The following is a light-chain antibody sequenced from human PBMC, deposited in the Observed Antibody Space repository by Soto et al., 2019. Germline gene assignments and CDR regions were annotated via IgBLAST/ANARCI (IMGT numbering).Light chain of an antibody. CDR1: QGISSA. J-gene: IGKJ5*01. V-gene: IGKV1-13*02. CDR2: DAS. Sequence: IQLTQSPSSLSASVGDRVTMACRASQGISSALAWYQQKPGKAPKLLIYDASSLESGVPSRFSGSGSGTDFTLTISSLQPEDFATYYCQQSYSTPITFGQGRLLEV. CDR3: QQSYSTPIT.